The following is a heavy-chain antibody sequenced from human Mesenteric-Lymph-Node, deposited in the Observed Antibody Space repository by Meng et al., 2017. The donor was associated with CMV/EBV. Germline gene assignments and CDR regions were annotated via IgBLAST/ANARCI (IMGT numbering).Heavy chain of an antibody. CDR3: ATLPHSSSSPFDY. J-gene: IGHJ4*02. CDR1: GFTFSSHA. Sequence: GGSLRLSCAASGFTFSSHAMHWVRQAPGKGLEWVAFISYDGTNKYYADSVKGRFTISRDSSTKTLYLEMNSLRAEDTALYYCATLPHSSSSPFDYWGQGTLVTVSS. CDR2: ISYDGTNK. V-gene: IGHV3-30*04. D-gene: IGHD6-13*01.